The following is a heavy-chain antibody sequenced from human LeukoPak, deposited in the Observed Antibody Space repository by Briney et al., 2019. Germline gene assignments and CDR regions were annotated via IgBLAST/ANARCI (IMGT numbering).Heavy chain of an antibody. V-gene: IGHV3-7*01. J-gene: IGHJ4*02. D-gene: IGHD3-10*01. CDR1: GFTLNNYW. CDR3: TRQLGGSGSH. CDR2: IKEDGSEI. Sequence: GGSLRLSCATSGFTLNNYWMSWVRQAPGKGLEWVANIKEDGSEIYYVDSVKGRFTISRDSTKNSVYLQMNSLRAEDTAVYYCTRQLGGSGSHWGQGTLVTVSS.